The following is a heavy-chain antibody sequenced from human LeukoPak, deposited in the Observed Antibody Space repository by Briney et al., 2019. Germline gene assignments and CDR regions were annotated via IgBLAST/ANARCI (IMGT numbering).Heavy chain of an antibody. Sequence: GGSLRLSCAASGFTFSSYAMHWVRQAPGKGLEWVAAISYDGSNKYYADSVKGRFTISRDNSKNTLYLQMNSLRAEDTAVYYCARDWIAVAGFSYYFDYWGQGTLVTVSS. CDR1: GFTFSSYA. V-gene: IGHV3-30-3*01. CDR2: ISYDGSNK. J-gene: IGHJ4*02. D-gene: IGHD6-19*01. CDR3: ARDWIAVAGFSYYFDY.